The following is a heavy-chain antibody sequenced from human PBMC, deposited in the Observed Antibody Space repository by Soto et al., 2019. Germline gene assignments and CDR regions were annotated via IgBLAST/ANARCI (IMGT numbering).Heavy chain of an antibody. CDR2: IYPGDSDT. J-gene: IGHJ4*02. D-gene: IGHD5-18*01. CDR1: GYSFTTYW. Sequence: PGESLKISCKGSGYSFTTYWIGWVRQMPGQGLEWMGIIYPGDSDTRFSPSFQGQVTISADKSISTAYLQWSSLKASDTAMYDCATPAPQGSSYVPNWGQGTLVTVSS. CDR3: ATPAPQGSSYVPN. V-gene: IGHV5-51*01.